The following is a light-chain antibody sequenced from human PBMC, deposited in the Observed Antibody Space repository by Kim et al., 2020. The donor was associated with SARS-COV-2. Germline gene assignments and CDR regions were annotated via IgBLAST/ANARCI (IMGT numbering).Light chain of an antibody. CDR2: SVS. V-gene: IGKV3-20*01. Sequence: SPGDRSTRSGRTSRSVCSHCLAWYQQKPGQAPRLLIYSVSNRATGIPDRFSGSGSGTDFTLTISRLEPEDFAVYYCQQYGIAPPYTFGQGTKLEI. CDR1: RSVCSHC. J-gene: IGKJ2*01. CDR3: QQYGIAPPYT.